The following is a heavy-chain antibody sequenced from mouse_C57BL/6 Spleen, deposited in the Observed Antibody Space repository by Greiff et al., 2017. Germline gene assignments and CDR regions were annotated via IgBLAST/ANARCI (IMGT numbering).Heavy chain of an antibody. D-gene: IGHD1-1*01. CDR3: ARKGNYGSRKGDAMDY. Sequence: QVQLQQPGTELVKPGASVKLSCKASGYTFTSYWMHWVKQRPGQGLEWIGNINPSNGGTNYNEKFKSKATLTVDKSSSTAYIQLSSLTSEDSAVYYCARKGNYGSRKGDAMDYWGQGTSVTVSS. CDR2: INPSNGGT. CDR1: GYTFTSYW. J-gene: IGHJ4*01. V-gene: IGHV1-53*01.